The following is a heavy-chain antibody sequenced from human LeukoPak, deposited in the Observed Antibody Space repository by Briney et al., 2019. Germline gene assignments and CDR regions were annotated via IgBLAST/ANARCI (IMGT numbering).Heavy chain of an antibody. D-gene: IGHD6-6*01. CDR1: GFTFDDYA. CDR2: ISWNSGSI. Sequence: GGSLRLSCAASGFTFDDYAMHWVRQAPGKGLEWVSGISWNSGSIGYADSVKGRFTISRDNAKNALYLQMNSLRAEDTALYYCAKGLEYSSSSGPDYWGQGTLVTVSS. V-gene: IGHV3-9*01. J-gene: IGHJ4*02. CDR3: AKGLEYSSSSGPDY.